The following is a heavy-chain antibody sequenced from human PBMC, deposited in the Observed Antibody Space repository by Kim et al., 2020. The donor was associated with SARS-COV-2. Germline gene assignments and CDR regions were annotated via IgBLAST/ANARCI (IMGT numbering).Heavy chain of an antibody. CDR2: ISGTSSYI. J-gene: IGHJ4*02. Sequence: GGSLRLSCAASGFTFSSYNMNWVRQAPGKGLEWVSSISGTSSYIYYADSLKGRFTISRDNAKNSLYLQMNSLRAEDTAVYYCVERGWAGYFEYWGQGTLVTVSS. CDR1: GFTFSSYN. D-gene: IGHD1-26*01. CDR3: VERGWAGYFEY. V-gene: IGHV3-21*01.